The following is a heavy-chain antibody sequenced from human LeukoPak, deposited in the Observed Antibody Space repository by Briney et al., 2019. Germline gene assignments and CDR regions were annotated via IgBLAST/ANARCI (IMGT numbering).Heavy chain of an antibody. CDR2: IMPLFGTA. J-gene: IGHJ3*02. CDR1: GGTFSRND. Sequence: ASVKVSCKASGGTFSRNDISWVRQAPGQGLEWMGGIMPLFGTAKNAQKFQGRVTITADKSTSTAYMELSSLRSEDTAVYYCAREGDSSQGGNDAFDIWGQGTMVTVSS. CDR3: AREGDSSQGGNDAFDI. V-gene: IGHV1-69*06. D-gene: IGHD3-22*01.